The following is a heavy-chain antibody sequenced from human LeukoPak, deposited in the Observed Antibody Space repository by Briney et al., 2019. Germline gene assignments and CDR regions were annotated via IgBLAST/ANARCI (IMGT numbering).Heavy chain of an antibody. CDR1: GFTFSTYA. CDR3: ARGIQPPKYYGSGSDTFDI. CDR2: VSKDGNTK. D-gene: IGHD3-10*01. J-gene: IGHJ3*02. Sequence: GGSLRLSCVASGFTFSTYAIHWVRQAPGKGLEWVAVVSKDGNTKYYADSVKGRFTISRDNSKNTLYLQMNSLRAEDTSVYHCARGIQPPKYYGSGSDTFDIWGQGTMVTVSS. V-gene: IGHV3-30*04.